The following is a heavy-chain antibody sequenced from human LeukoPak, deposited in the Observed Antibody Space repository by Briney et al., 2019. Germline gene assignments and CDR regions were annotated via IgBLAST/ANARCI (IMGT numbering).Heavy chain of an antibody. CDR3: AKDQQQRWLQYMTWDFDY. Sequence: GGSLRLSCAASGFTFSSYAMHWVRQAPGKGLEWVAVISYDGSNKYYADSVKGRFTISRDNSKNTLYLQMNSLRAEDTAVYYCAKDQQQRWLQYMTWDFDYWGQGTLVTVSS. J-gene: IGHJ4*02. V-gene: IGHV3-30*04. CDR2: ISYDGSNK. CDR1: GFTFSSYA. D-gene: IGHD5-24*01.